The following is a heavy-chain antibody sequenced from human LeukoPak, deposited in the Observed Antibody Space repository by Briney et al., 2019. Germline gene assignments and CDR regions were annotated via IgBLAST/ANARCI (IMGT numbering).Heavy chain of an antibody. V-gene: IGHV3-21*06. CDR2: ISPSSSNI. J-gene: IGHJ4*02. CDR3: GRDQDRGSYHDPIFDY. Sequence: GGSLRLSCVTSGFTSGTYSPNWVRQAPGKGLEWVSSISPSSSNIYYADSMRGRFTISRDDAKNLLYLQMNSLRAEDTAVYYCGRDQDRGSYHDPIFDYWGQGTLVTVSS. CDR1: GFTSGTYS. D-gene: IGHD1-26*01.